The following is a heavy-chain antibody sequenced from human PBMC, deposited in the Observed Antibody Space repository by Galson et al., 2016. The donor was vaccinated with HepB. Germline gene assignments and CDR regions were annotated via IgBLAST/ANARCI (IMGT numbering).Heavy chain of an antibody. D-gene: IGHD3-3*01. CDR2: ISFDGNYK. J-gene: IGHJ4*02. V-gene: IGHV3-30*18. Sequence: SLRLSCAASGFTFGNYVMHWVRQAPGKGLEWVSLISFDGNYKYYTDSVRGRFTVSRDNSRNPLYLQMNSLRVEDTAVYYCAKWGGSTSTIFGVYFFDYWGPGTLVTVSS. CDR1: GFTFGNYV. CDR3: AKWGGSTSTIFGVYFFDY.